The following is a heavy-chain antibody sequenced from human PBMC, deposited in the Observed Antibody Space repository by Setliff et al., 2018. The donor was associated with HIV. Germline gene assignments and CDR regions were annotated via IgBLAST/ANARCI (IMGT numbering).Heavy chain of an antibody. D-gene: IGHD4-4*01. CDR1: GGTFSSYA. J-gene: IGHJ3*02. Sequence: SVKVSCKASGGTFSSYAISWVRQAPGQGLEWMGRIIPIFGTANYAQKFQGRVTITADESTSTAYMELSSLRSEDTAVYYCARDRSNYVGLDAFDIWGQGTMVTVSS. CDR3: ARDRSNYVGLDAFDI. CDR2: IIPIFGTA. V-gene: IGHV1-69*13.